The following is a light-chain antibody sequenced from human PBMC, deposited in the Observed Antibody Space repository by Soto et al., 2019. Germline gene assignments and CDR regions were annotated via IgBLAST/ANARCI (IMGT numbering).Light chain of an antibody. CDR3: QSYDNSLSGLGV. CDR2: GHN. V-gene: IGLV1-40*01. Sequence: QSVLTQPPSVSGAPGQRVTISCTGSYANIGAGYEVHWYQQIPGTAPKLLISGHNNRPSGVPDRFFGSKSGTSASLTIIGLQAEDEADYYCQSYDNSLSGLGVFGGGTKLTVL. J-gene: IGLJ3*02. CDR1: YANIGAGYE.